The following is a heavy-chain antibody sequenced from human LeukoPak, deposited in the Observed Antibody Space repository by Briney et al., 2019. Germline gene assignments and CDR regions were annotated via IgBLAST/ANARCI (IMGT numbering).Heavy chain of an antibody. CDR3: ARVHYGSGSYYYNWFDP. CDR1: GGSFSGYY. CDR2: INHSGST. D-gene: IGHD3-10*01. Sequence: SETLSLTCAVYGGSFSGYYWSWIRQPPGKGLEWIGEINHSGSTNYNPSLKSRVTTSVDTSKNQFSLKLSSVTAADTAVYYCARVHYGSGSYYYNWFDPWGQGTLVTVSS. J-gene: IGHJ5*02. V-gene: IGHV4-34*01.